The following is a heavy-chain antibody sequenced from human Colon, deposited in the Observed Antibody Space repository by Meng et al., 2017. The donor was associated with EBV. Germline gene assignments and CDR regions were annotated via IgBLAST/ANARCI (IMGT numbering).Heavy chain of an antibody. CDR1: GSSVSRCV. J-gene: IGHJ4*02. D-gene: IGHD3-22*01. V-gene: IGHV3-74*01. CDR2: SNADGCIR. Sequence: GSSVSRCVMRWVRHVPATVLVWFSRSNADGCIRYCAASAKRLFPITIHNAKTTFYLQMNSRRAEETAVYYCETAPISMILREDYFDHWGQGTLVTVSS. CDR3: ETAPISMILREDYFDH.